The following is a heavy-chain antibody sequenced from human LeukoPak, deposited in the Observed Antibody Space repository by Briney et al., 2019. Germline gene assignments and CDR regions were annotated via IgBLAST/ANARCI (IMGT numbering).Heavy chain of an antibody. Sequence: SETLSLTCAVSGGSISSYYWSWIRQPPGKGLEWIGYIYYSGSTNYNPSLKSRVTISVDTSKNQFSLKLSSVTAADTAVYYCARYSSSWYGFDYWGQGTLVTVSS. CDR1: GGSISSYY. D-gene: IGHD6-13*01. CDR3: ARYSSSWYGFDY. V-gene: IGHV4-59*01. CDR2: IYYSGST. J-gene: IGHJ4*02.